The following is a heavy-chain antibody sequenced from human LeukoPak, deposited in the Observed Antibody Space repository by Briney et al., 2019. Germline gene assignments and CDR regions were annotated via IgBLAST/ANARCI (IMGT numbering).Heavy chain of an antibody. V-gene: IGHV3-48*03. Sequence: GGSLRLSCAASGFTFSIYEMNWVRQAPGKGLEWLSYIGSSGRTVYYADSVKGRFTISRDNAKNSLYLQMNSLRVEDTAVYYCAKLDGIAGLDYWGQGTLVTVSS. D-gene: IGHD6-13*01. CDR2: IGSSGRTV. CDR3: AKLDGIAGLDY. CDR1: GFTFSIYE. J-gene: IGHJ4*02.